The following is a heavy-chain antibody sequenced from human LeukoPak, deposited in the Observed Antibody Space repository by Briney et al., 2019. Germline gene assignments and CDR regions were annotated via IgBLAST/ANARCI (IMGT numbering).Heavy chain of an antibody. CDR3: ARPRIVGASGAFHI. V-gene: IGHV3-21*01. CDR2: ITSSSSYI. CDR1: GFTFSSYN. D-gene: IGHD1-26*01. Sequence: GGSLRLSCAASGFTFSSYNMDWVRQAPGKGLEWVSSITSSSSYIYYADSVKGRFTISRDNAKNSLYLQMNSLRAEDTAVYYCARPRIVGASGAFHIWGQGTMVTVSS. J-gene: IGHJ3*02.